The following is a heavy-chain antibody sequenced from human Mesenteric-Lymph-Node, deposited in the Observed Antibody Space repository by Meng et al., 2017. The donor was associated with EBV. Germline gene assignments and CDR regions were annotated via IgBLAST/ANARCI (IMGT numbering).Heavy chain of an antibody. Sequence: QLQLQESGPGLVKPSQTLSLTSTVSGGSVNSGGYSWSWIRQSPEKGLEWIGYVHHSGLTYYNPSLETRVIISLERSKNQFSLKLTSVTAADTAVYYCAGGDYVNQFNYWGQGTLVTVSS. J-gene: IGHJ4*02. D-gene: IGHD4-17*01. CDR3: AGGDYVNQFNY. CDR1: GGSVNSGGYS. V-gene: IGHV4-30-2*06. CDR2: VHHSGLT.